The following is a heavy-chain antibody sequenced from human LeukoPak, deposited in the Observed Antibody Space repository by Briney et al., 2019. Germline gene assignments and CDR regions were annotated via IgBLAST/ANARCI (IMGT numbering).Heavy chain of an antibody. D-gene: IGHD3-22*01. Sequence: GGSLRLSCAASGFTFRSYDMHWVRQATGKGLEWVSGIGTAGEIYYPGSVKGRFTISRDNAKNSLYLQMKSLRVEDTAVYYCARDSIGITTYDSYFDYWGQGTLVTVSS. V-gene: IGHV3-13*01. CDR3: ARDSIGITTYDSYFDY. CDR2: IGTAGEI. CDR1: GFTFRSYD. J-gene: IGHJ4*02.